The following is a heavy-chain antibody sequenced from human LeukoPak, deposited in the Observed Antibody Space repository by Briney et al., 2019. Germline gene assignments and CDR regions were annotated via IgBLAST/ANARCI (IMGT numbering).Heavy chain of an antibody. V-gene: IGHV3-23*01. J-gene: IGHJ4*02. CDR3: ASFARGYSYGHVDY. Sequence: GGSLRLSCAASGITFSSYGMSWVRQAPGKGLEWVSSISSTGGTTYYADSVKGRFTISRDNSKNTLYLQMNSLRAEDTAVCYCASFARGYSYGHVDYWGQGTLVTVSS. CDR2: ISSTGGTT. CDR1: GITFSSYG. D-gene: IGHD5-18*01.